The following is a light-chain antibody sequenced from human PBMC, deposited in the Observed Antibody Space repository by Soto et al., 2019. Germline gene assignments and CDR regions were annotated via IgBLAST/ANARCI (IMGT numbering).Light chain of an antibody. CDR2: DAS. CDR3: QQRSDWPPLT. J-gene: IGKJ4*01. V-gene: IGKV3-11*01. CDR1: QSVGKY. Sequence: EIVLTQSPVTLSWWSANIAPLFRXXSQSVGKYLAWYQQKPGQAPRLLIYDASNRATGIPARFSGSGSGTDFTLTISSLEPEDSAVYYCQQRSDWPPLTFGGGTKVDIK.